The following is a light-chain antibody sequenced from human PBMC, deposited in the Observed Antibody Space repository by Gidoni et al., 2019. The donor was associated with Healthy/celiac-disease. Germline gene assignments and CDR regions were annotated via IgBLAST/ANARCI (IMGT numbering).Light chain of an antibody. CDR3: QQRGT. V-gene: IGKV3-11*01. CDR1: QSVSSY. CDR2: DAS. J-gene: IGKJ2*01. Sequence: DIVLTQSPATLSLSPGERATLSCSASQSVSSYLAWYQQKPGQAPRLLIYDASNRATGIPARFSGSGSGTDFTLTISSLEPEDFAVYYCQQRGTFXXXTKLEIK.